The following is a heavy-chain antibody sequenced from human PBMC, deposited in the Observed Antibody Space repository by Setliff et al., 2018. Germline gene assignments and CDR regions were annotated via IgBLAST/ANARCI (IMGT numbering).Heavy chain of an antibody. D-gene: IGHD2-2*01. J-gene: IGHJ5*02. CDR2: ISGSGGST. Sequence: SCAASGFTFSSYAMSWVRQAPGKGLEWVSAISGSGGSTYYADSVKGRFTISRDNSKNTLYLQMNSLRAEDTAVYYCAKSWVVPAAITFSGFDPWGQGTLVTVSS. CDR1: GFTFSSYA. CDR3: AKSWVVPAAITFSGFDP. V-gene: IGHV3-23*01.